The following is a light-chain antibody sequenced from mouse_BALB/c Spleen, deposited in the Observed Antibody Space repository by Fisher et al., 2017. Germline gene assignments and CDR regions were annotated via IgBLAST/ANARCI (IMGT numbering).Light chain of an antibody. V-gene: IGKV4-59*01. CDR3: QQWSSNPWT. CDR1: SSVSY. J-gene: IGKJ1*01. CDR2: DTS. Sequence: IVLTQSPAIMSASLGEKVTMSCRASSSVSYMHWYQQKSGTSPKRWIYDTSKLASGVPARFSGSGSGTSYSLTISSMEAEDAATYYCQQWSSNPWTFGGGTKLEIK.